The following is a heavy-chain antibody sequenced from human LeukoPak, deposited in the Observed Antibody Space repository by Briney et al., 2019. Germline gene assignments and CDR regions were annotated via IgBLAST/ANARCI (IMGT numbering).Heavy chain of an antibody. Sequence: ASVKVSCKASGYTFTGYYMHWVRQAPGQGLERMGWINPNSGGTNYAQKFQGRVTMTRDTSISTVYMELSRLRSDDTAVYYCARGVGLGYCSSTSCSELDYWGQGTLVTVSS. CDR3: ARGVGLGYCSSTSCSELDY. J-gene: IGHJ4*02. D-gene: IGHD2-2*01. CDR2: INPNSGGT. CDR1: GYTFTGYY. V-gene: IGHV1-2*02.